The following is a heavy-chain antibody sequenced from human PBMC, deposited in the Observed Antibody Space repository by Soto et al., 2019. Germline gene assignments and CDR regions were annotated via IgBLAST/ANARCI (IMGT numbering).Heavy chain of an antibody. CDR1: GGTFSSYA. V-gene: IGHV1-69*12. Sequence: QVQLVQSGAEVKKPGSSVKVSCKASGGTFSSYAISWVRQAPGQGLEWMGGIIPIFGTANYAQKFQGRVTITADESTSKDDVELSSLRSGDTAVYYCARDGGQYYYGWGRHTGSDPWGQGTLVTVSS. CDR2: IIPIFGTA. CDR3: ARDGGQYYYGWGRHTGSDP. J-gene: IGHJ5*02. D-gene: IGHD3-10*01.